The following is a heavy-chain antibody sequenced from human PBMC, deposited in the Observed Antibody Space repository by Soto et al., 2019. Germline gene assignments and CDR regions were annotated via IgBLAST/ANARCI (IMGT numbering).Heavy chain of an antibody. D-gene: IGHD2-2*01. CDR3: ALRYCSRTTCPPLNSYFYMDV. CDR1: GFTFSNYA. V-gene: IGHV3-23*01. CDR2: ISSSGGST. Sequence: EMQLLESGGGLVQPGGSLRLSCAASGFTFSNYAMTWVRQAPGKGLEWVSGISSSGGSTFYAGSVKGRFPISRDNSKNTLYLHMNSLRAEDTAVYYCALRYCSRTTCPPLNSYFYMDVWGKGTTVTVSS. J-gene: IGHJ6*03.